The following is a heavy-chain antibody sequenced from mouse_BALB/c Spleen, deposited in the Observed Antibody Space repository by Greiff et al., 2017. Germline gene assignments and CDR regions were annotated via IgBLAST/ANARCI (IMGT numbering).Heavy chain of an antibody. CDR1: GFTITDYY. J-gene: IGHJ2*01. V-gene: IGHV14-4*02. Sequence: VQLQQSGPELVRPGASVKLSCTASGFTITDYYMYWVKQRPEKSLEWIGWIDPDNGGTNYAPKFQGKATMTADTSSNTAYLQLSRLTSEDTAVYYCSAWGGNCFPFDYWGQGTTLTVSS. CDR2: IDPDNGGT. CDR3: SAWGGNCFPFDY. D-gene: IGHD2-1*01.